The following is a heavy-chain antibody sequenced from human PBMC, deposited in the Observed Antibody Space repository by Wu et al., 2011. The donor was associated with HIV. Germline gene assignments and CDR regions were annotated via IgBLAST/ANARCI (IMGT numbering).Heavy chain of an antibody. D-gene: IGHD6-6*01. V-gene: IGHV1-2*02. CDR2: INPHSGGT. CDR1: GGAFSSYA. J-gene: IGHJ6*03. Sequence: QVQLVQSGAEVKKPGSSVKVSCKASGGAFSSYAISWVRQAPGQGLEWMGWINPHSGGTNFAQKFQGRVTMTRDTSITTAYMELSRLRSDDTAVYYCARDPYSSSFYYYYFMDVWGKGPQSPSP. CDR3: ARDPYSSSFYYYYFMDV.